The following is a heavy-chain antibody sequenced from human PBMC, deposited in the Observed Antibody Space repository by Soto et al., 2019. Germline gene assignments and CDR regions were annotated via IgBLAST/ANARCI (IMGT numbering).Heavy chain of an antibody. V-gene: IGHV3-7*01. CDR1: GFSFSVYW. J-gene: IGHJ6*03. CDR3: ATYYYHYMDV. CDR2: IKEDGSEQ. Sequence: EVQLVESGGNLVQPGGSLRLSCAASGFSFSVYWMSWVRQAPGKGLEWVANIKEDGSEQNYVDSVKGRFTTSRDNAKNSLYLQMNSLRAEDTAVYYCATYYYHYMDVWGKGTTVTVSS.